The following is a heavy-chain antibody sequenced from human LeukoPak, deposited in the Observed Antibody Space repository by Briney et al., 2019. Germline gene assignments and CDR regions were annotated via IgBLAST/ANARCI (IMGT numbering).Heavy chain of an antibody. CDR2: IYTSGST. Sequence: SETLSLTCTVSGGSISSYYWSWIRQPAGKGLEWIGRIYTSGSTNYNPSLKSRVTMSVDTSKHQFSLKLSAVTAADTAVYYCAKEGNDFWRKGDWFDPWGQGTLVTVSS. J-gene: IGHJ5*02. V-gene: IGHV4-4*07. CDR3: AKEGNDFWRKGDWFDP. CDR1: GGSISSYY. D-gene: IGHD3-3*01.